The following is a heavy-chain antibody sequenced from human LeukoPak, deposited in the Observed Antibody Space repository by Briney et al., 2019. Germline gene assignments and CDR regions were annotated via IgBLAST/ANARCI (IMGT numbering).Heavy chain of an antibody. J-gene: IGHJ6*04. CDR1: GGSISSYY. Sequence: SETLSLTCTVSGGSISSYYWSWIRQPAGKGLEWIGRIYTSGSTNYNPSLKSRVTISVDTSKNQFSLKLSSVTAADTAVYYCASGVGVYSSGLLDVWGKGTTVTVSS. D-gene: IGHD3-22*01. CDR3: ASGVGVYSSGLLDV. V-gene: IGHV4-4*07. CDR2: IYTSGST.